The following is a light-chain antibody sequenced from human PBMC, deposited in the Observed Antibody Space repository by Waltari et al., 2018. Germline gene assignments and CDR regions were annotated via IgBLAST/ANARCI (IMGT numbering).Light chain of an antibody. J-gene: IGLJ1*01. Sequence: QSALTQPASVSGSPGQTITISCTGTSNDVGGYNVVTWYQQHPGKAPKLMIFEVSKRPLGVSSRFSGSKSGNTASLTISGLQAEDEADYHCCSYVGTFTYVFGTGTRVTVL. CDR3: CSYVGTFTYV. CDR2: EVS. V-gene: IGLV2-23*02. CDR1: SNDVGGYNV.